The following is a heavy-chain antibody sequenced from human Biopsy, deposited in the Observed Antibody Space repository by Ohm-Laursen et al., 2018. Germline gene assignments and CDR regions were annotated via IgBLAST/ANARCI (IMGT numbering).Heavy chain of an antibody. V-gene: IGHV3-64*01. Sequence: SLRLSCAASGFTFRNYALHWVRQAPGKGLEHVSTISSNGGGRFYANSVKGRFTISRDNARESIYLQMSTLRAEDTAVYYCARVKLWYPYCYFDHWGRGTLVTVSS. CDR2: ISSNGGGR. CDR1: GFTFRNYA. D-gene: IGHD3-16*01. CDR3: ARVKLWYPYCYFDH. J-gene: IGHJ2*01.